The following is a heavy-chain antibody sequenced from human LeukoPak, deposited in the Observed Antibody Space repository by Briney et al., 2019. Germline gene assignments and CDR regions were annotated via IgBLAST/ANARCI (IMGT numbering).Heavy chain of an antibody. CDR2: INWNGGST. CDR1: GFTFDDYG. V-gene: IGHV3-20*04. CDR3: ARVYCSGGSCYEYYYYYLDV. D-gene: IGHD2-15*01. J-gene: IGHJ6*03. Sequence: GGSLRLSCAASGFTFDDYGMSWVRQAPGKGLEWVSGINWNGGSTGYADSVKGRFTISRDNAKNSLYLQMNSLRAEDTALYYCARVYCSGGSCYEYYYYYLDVWGKGTTVTVFS.